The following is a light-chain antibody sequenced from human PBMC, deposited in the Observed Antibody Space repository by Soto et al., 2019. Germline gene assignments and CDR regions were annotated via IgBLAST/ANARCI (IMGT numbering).Light chain of an antibody. J-gene: IGKJ2*01. CDR1: QSVSSTY. CDR3: QQYGGSPLYT. CDR2: GAS. Sequence: EIVLTQSPGTLSLSPGERAILSCRASQSVSSTYLAWYQLRPGQAPRLLIHGASSRATGIPRRFSGSGSGTDFTLTISGLEPEDFAVYYCQQYGGSPLYTFGQGTKLEIK. V-gene: IGKV3-20*01.